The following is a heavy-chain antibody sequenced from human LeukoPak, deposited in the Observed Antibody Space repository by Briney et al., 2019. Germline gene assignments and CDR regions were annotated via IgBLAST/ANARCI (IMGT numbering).Heavy chain of an antibody. D-gene: IGHD3-10*01. CDR3: ARASNYYGSGSYYNSLYYYYYYMDV. Sequence: SETLSLTCTVSGGSISSSSYYWGWIRQPPGKGLEWIGSIYYSGSTYYNPSLKSRVTISVDTSKNQFSLKLSSVTAADTAVYYCARASNYYGSGSYYNSLYYYYYYMDVWGKGTTVTISS. CDR1: GGSISSSSYY. J-gene: IGHJ6*03. CDR2: IYYSGST. V-gene: IGHV4-39*07.